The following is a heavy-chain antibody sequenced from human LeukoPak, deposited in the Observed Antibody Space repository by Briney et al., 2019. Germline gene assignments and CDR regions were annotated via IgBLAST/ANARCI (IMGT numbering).Heavy chain of an antibody. CDR2: IYPDDSDT. D-gene: IGHD3-10*01. Sequence: GESLKISCKGSGYSFTSYWIGWVRQMPGKGLEWMGIIYPDDSDTRYSPSFEGQVTISADKSINTAYLQWSNLEASDTAMYYCARQTRDGSRSRGYCFDYWGQGTLVTVSS. CDR1: GYSFTSYW. J-gene: IGHJ4*02. V-gene: IGHV5-51*01. CDR3: ARQTRDGSRSRGYCFDY.